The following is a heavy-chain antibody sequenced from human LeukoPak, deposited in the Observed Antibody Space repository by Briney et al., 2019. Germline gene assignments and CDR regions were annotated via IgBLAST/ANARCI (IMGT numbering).Heavy chain of an antibody. J-gene: IGHJ4*02. CDR2: ISCYNGDT. CDR3: MRDPTNTSGRYAYFDY. V-gene: IGHV1-18*01. CDR1: GYTFTHQG. D-gene: IGHD6-19*01. Sequence: ASVKVSCKASGYTFTHQGISWVRQAPGQGLEWMGWISCYNGDTNYAQKFQGRVTMSTDTSTTTAYMELTGLRSDDTAVYYCMRDPTNTSGRYAYFDYWGQGTLVTVSS.